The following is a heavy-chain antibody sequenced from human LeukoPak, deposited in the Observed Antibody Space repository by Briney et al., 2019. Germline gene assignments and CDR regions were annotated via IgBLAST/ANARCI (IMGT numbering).Heavy chain of an antibody. D-gene: IGHD6-19*01. J-gene: IGHJ3*02. CDR2: IKQDGSEK. V-gene: IGHV3-7*01. CDR1: GFTFSSYW. CDR3: ARDCSKQWLPNDAFDI. Sequence: PGGSLRLSCAASGFTFSSYWMSWVGQSPGKGLKGVANIKQDGSEKYYVDSVKGRFPISRDNAKNSLYLQMNSLRAEHAAVYYCARDCSKQWLPNDAFDIWGQGTMVTVSS.